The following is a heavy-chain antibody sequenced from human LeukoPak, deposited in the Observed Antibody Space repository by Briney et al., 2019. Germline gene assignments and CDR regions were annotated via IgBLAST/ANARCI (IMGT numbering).Heavy chain of an antibody. V-gene: IGHV3-11*06. CDR2: ISSSSSYT. CDR1: GFTFSDYY. J-gene: IGHJ4*02. Sequence: PGGSLRLSCAVSGFTFSDYYMSWIRQAPGKGLEWVSYISSSSSYTNYADSVKGRFTISRDNAKNSLYLQMNSLRAEDTAVYYWAREEGSTMDYWGQGTLVTVSS. CDR3: AREEGSTMDY. D-gene: IGHD5-24*01.